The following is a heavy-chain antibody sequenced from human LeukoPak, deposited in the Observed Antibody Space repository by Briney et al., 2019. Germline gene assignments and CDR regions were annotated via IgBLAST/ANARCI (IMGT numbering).Heavy chain of an antibody. J-gene: IGHJ4*02. V-gene: IGHV4-39*01. CDR1: GGSISSSGYY. Sequence: SETLSLTCAVSGGSISSSGYYWAWIRQPQGRGREWIATIYYNGNTYYNPSLKSRVTISIDTSKNQFSLKLSSVTAADTAVYYCARLTPSPAFDYWGQGTLVTVSS. CDR2: IYYNGNT. CDR3: ARLTPSPAFDY.